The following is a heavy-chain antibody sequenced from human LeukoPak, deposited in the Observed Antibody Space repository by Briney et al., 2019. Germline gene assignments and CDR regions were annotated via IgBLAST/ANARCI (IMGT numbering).Heavy chain of an antibody. V-gene: IGHV3-21*01. Sequence: GGSLRLSCAASGFTFSNYTMNWVRQAPGKGLEWVSSISRSSRYIHYADSVKGRFTISRDNAKNSLYLQMNSLRAEDTAVYYCARDLESGYDCFDYWGQGALVTVSS. CDR1: GFTFSNYT. CDR2: ISRSSRYI. J-gene: IGHJ4*02. CDR3: ARDLESGYDCFDY. D-gene: IGHD5-12*01.